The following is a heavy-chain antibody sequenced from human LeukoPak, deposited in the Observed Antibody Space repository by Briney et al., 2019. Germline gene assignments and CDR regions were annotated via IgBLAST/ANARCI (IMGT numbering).Heavy chain of an antibody. CDR2: IYYSGNT. CDR3: ARHDSGYYYGLDY. V-gene: IGHV4-59*08. Sequence: SETLSLTCTVSGGSINSYYWNWIQQSPGKGLEWIGYIYYSGNTNYNPSLKSRVTISVDTSKNQFSLKLSSVTAADTAVYYCARHDSGYYYGLDYWGQGTLVTVSS. CDR1: GGSINSYY. D-gene: IGHD3-22*01. J-gene: IGHJ4*02.